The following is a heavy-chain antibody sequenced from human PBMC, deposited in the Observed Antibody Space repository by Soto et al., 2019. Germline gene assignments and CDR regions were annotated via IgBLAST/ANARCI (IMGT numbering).Heavy chain of an antibody. CDR2: IWFDGSDK. V-gene: IGHV3-33*01. CDR1: GFTFSTHG. J-gene: IGHJ3*02. CDR3: ARLYCKSSSCYSVGAFDI. D-gene: IGHD2-2*01. Sequence: QVQLVESGGGVVQPGRSLRLSCAASGFTFSTHGMHWVRQAPGKGLEWVALIWFDGSDKYYADSVKGRFTISRDNSKNTRYLQMSSLRAEDTAVYYCARLYCKSSSCYSVGAFDIRGQGTVVTVSS.